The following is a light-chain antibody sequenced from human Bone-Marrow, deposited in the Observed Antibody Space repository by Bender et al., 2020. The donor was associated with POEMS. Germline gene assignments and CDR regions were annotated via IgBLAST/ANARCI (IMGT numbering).Light chain of an antibody. CDR2: DVS. CDR1: SSDVGGYDY. V-gene: IGLV2-14*01. CDR3: CSYTGRSTHVI. Sequence: QSALTQPASVSGSPGQSVTISCTGSSSDVGGYDYVSWFQQHPGKVPKLMIYDVSNRPSGVSNRFSGSHSGNTASLTISGLQAEDEADYFCCSYTGRSTHVIFGGGTKLTVL. J-gene: IGLJ2*01.